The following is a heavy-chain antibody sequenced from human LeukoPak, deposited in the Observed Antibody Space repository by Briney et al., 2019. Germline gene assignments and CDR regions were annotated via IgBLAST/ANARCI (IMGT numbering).Heavy chain of an antibody. J-gene: IGHJ3*02. CDR3: ARGGYYYDSSGTNAFDI. D-gene: IGHD3-22*01. CDR2: MNPNSGNT. Sequence: ASVKVSCKASGYTFTSYDINWVRQATGQGLEWMGWMNPNSGNTGYAQKFQGRVTMTRNTSISTAYMELSSLRSEDTAVYYCARGGYYYDSSGTNAFDIWGQGTMVTVSS. CDR1: GYTFTSYD. V-gene: IGHV1-8*01.